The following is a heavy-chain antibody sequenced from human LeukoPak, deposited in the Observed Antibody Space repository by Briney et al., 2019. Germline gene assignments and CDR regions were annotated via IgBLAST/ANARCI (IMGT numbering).Heavy chain of an antibody. CDR3: ARVGSAVGYSSSFTYYYFDY. CDR1: GYTFTSYG. V-gene: IGHV1-18*01. Sequence: GASVKVSCKASGYTFTSYGISWVRQAPGQGLEWMGWISAYNGNTNYAQKLQGRVTMTTDTSTSTAYMELRSLRSDDTAVYYCARVGSAVGYSSSFTYYYFDYWGQGTLVTVPS. J-gene: IGHJ4*02. D-gene: IGHD6-6*01. CDR2: ISAYNGNT.